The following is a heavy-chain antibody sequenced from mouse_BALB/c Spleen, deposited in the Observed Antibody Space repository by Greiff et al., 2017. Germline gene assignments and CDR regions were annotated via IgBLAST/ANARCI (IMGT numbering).Heavy chain of an antibody. D-gene: IGHD3-1*01. J-gene: IGHJ2*01. CDR2: INPSTGYT. Sequence: QVQLQQSGAELAKPGASVKMSCKASGYTFTSYWMHWVKQRPGQGLEWIGYINPSTGYTEYNQKFKDKATLTADKSSSTAYMQLSSLTSEDSAVYYCARNSGFDYWGQGTTLTVSS. V-gene: IGHV1-7*01. CDR3: ARNSGFDY. CDR1: GYTFTSYW.